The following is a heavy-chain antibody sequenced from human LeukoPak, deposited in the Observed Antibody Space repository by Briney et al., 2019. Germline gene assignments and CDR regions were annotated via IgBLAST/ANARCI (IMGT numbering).Heavy chain of an antibody. CDR3: AKDPQTTLLWFGELSYDDY. CDR2: ISGSGGST. Sequence: GGSLRLSCAASGFTFSSYGMRWVRQAPGKGLEWVSAISGSGGSTYYADSVKGRFTISRDNSKNTLYLQMNSLRAEDTAVYYCAKDPQTTLLWFGELSYDDYWGQGTLVTVSS. D-gene: IGHD3-10*01. CDR1: GFTFSSYG. V-gene: IGHV3-23*01. J-gene: IGHJ4*02.